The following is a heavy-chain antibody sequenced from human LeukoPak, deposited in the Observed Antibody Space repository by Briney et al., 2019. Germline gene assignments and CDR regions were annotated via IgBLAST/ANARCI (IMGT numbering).Heavy chain of an antibody. CDR2: IWYEGSDK. Sequence: GGSLRLSCAASGFTFSSHGMHWVRQAPGKGLEWVAVIWYEGSDKYYADSVKGRFTISRHNSKNTLYLQMTSLRADDTAVYYCARDRVLHYFDYWGQGALVTVSS. J-gene: IGHJ4*02. CDR3: ARDRVLHYFDY. CDR1: GFTFSSHG. D-gene: IGHD3-16*01. V-gene: IGHV3-33*01.